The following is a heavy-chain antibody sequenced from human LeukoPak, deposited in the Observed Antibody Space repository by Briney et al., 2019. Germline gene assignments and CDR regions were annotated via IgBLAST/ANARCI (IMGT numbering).Heavy chain of an antibody. Sequence: GGSLRLSCAASGFTFSDYYTSWIRQAPGKGLEWISYISNSGTMIYYRDSVKGRFTVSRDNAQNSLYLQMNSLRAEDTALYYCAGGVQGAGPFDYWGQGSLVTVSS. V-gene: IGHV3-11*01. CDR3: AGGVQGAGPFDY. CDR1: GFTFSDYY. J-gene: IGHJ4*02. D-gene: IGHD3-16*01. CDR2: ISNSGTMI.